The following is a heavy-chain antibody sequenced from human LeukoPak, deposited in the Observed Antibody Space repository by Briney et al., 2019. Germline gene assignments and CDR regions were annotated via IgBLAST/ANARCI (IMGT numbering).Heavy chain of an antibody. Sequence: ASVKVSCKASGYTFTGYYMHWVRQAPGQGLEWMGWINPNSGGTKYAQKFQDRVTMTRDTSISTVYMELSRLRSDDTAVYYCASDGNSHYWGQGTLVTVSS. CDR3: ASDGNSHY. CDR1: GYTFTGYY. D-gene: IGHD4-23*01. V-gene: IGHV1-2*02. J-gene: IGHJ4*02. CDR2: INPNSGGT.